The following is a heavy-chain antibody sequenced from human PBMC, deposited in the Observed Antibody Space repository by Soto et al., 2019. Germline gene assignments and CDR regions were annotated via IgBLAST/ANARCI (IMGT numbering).Heavy chain of an antibody. CDR2: INHSGST. CDR1: GGSFSGYY. V-gene: IGHV4-34*01. Sequence: PSDTLSLTCAVYGGSFSGYYWSWIRQPPGKGLEWIGEINHSGSTNYNPSLKSRVTISVDTSKNQFSLKLSSVTAADTAVYYCARGGRGWPRSAFDIWGQGTMVTVSS. J-gene: IGHJ3*02. D-gene: IGHD6-19*01. CDR3: ARGGRGWPRSAFDI.